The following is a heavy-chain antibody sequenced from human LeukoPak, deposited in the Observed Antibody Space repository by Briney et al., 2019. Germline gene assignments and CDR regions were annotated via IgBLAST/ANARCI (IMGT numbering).Heavy chain of an antibody. CDR3: ARGGWFGELFGYFDY. CDR1: GFTFSSYA. V-gene: IGHV3-30*04. D-gene: IGHD3-10*01. CDR2: ISYDGSNK. Sequence: GGSLRLSCAASGFTFSSYAMHRVRQAPGKGLEWVAVISYDGSNKYYADSVKGRFTISRDNSKNTLYLQMNSLRAEDTAVYYCARGGWFGELFGYFDYWGQGTLVTVSS. J-gene: IGHJ4*02.